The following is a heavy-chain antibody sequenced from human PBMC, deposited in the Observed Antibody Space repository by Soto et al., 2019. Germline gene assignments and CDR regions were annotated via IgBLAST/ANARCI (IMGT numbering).Heavy chain of an antibody. CDR1: GFTFDDYA. V-gene: IGHV3-9*01. CDR2: ISWNSGSI. J-gene: IGHJ6*02. Sequence: EVQLVESGGGLVQPGRSLRLSCAASGFTFDDYAMHWVRQAPGKGLEWVSGISWNSGSIGYADSVKGRFTISRDNAKNSLYLQMNRLRSEDTAVYYCAKDNIGVVAVDQHNNMDVWGQGTTVSVSS. CDR3: AKDNIGVVAVDQHNNMDV. D-gene: IGHD2-2*01.